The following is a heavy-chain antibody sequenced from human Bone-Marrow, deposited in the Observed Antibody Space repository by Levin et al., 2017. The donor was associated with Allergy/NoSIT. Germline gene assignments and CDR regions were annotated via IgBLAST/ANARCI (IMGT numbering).Heavy chain of an antibody. D-gene: IGHD2-2*01. Sequence: SQTLSLTCSVSGDSISSGDFYWTWIRQPPGKGLEWLGRTHYIGSTSYNPSLKSRLNISVDTSKNHFSLQLSSVTAADPAVYYCARGVSCSSTSCSLGNWFDPWGQGKLVTVSS. CDR3: ARGVSCSSTSCSLGNWFDP. J-gene: IGHJ5*02. V-gene: IGHV4-30-4*01. CDR1: GDSISSGDFY. CDR2: THYIGST.